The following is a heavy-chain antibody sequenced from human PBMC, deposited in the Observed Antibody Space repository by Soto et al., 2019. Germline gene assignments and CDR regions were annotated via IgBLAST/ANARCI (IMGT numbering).Heavy chain of an antibody. CDR3: YWTFDI. V-gene: IGHV1-18*01. CDR1: GYTFTSYG. CDR2: ISAYDGYT. Sequence: GASVKVSCKASGYTFTSYGINWVRQAPGQGLEWLGWISAYDGYTNYAQILQGRVSMTTDTSTKTAYMELRSLRSDDADDGSGYWTFDIWGQGTMVTVSS. D-gene: IGHD3-22*01. J-gene: IGHJ3*02.